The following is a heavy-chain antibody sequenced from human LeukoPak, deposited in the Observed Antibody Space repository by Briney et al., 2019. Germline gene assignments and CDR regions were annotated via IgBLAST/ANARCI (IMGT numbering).Heavy chain of an antibody. D-gene: IGHD6-13*01. CDR2: ISPSGGST. Sequence: GASVKVSCKASGYTFTSYYMHWVRQAPGQGLEWMGIISPSGGSTTYAQKFQGRVTMTRDTSTSTVYMELSSLISEDTAVYYCARGRSSWYLDYWGQGTLVTVSS. CDR3: ARGRSSWYLDY. CDR1: GYTFTSYY. J-gene: IGHJ4*02. V-gene: IGHV1-46*01.